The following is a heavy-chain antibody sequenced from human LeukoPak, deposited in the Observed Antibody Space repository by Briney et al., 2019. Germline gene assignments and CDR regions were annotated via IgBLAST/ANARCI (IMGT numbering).Heavy chain of an antibody. Sequence: SETLSLTCAVYGGSFSGYYWSWIRQPPGKGLEWIGEINHSGSTGYNPSLKSRVTISVDTSKNQFSLKLSSVTAADTAVYYCARGLPVAGTDYYYYMDVWGKGTTVTVSS. V-gene: IGHV4-34*01. J-gene: IGHJ6*03. CDR3: ARGLPVAGTDYYYYMDV. CDR1: GGSFSGYY. CDR2: INHSGST. D-gene: IGHD6-19*01.